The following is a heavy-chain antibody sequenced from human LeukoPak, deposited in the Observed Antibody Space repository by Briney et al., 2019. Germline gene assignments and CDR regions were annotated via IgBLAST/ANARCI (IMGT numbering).Heavy chain of an antibody. CDR2: ISSNGGST. V-gene: IGHV3-64*01. J-gene: IGHJ4*02. D-gene: IGHD6-13*01. CDR1: GFTFSSYA. Sequence: GSLRPSCAASGFTFSSYAMRWVREAPGKGLEYGSAISSNGGSTYYANSVKGRFTISRDNSKNTLYLQMGSLRAEDMAVYYCARTPSGSWYVYFDYWGQGTLVTVSS. CDR3: ARTPSGSWYVYFDY.